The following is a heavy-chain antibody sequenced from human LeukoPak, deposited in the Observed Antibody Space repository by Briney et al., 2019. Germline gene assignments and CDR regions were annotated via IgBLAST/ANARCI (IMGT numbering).Heavy chain of an antibody. CDR2: IYRFGNT. J-gene: IGHJ1*01. CDR1: GESISSDY. CDR3: AGRGQRYFRD. Sequence: PSETLSLTCTVSGESISSDYWSGIRQPLGRELEWIGYIYRFGNTDYNPSLMRRVTISLDTSKKQLSLNLTSVTAADTAVYYCAGRGQRYFRDWGQGTLVTVSS. V-gene: IGHV4-4*08.